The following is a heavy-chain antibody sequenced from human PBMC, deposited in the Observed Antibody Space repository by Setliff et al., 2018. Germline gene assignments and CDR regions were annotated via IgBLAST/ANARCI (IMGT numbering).Heavy chain of an antibody. J-gene: IGHJ5*02. V-gene: IGHV1-8*01. CDR3: ARDSPEMVAPPAAHCFDP. CDR1: GYTFTNYD. D-gene: IGHD2-15*01. Sequence: ASVKVSCKASGYTFTNYDINWVRQATGQGLEWMGWMNPNNGNTGYSQKFQGRVTMTRNTSTSTAYMEVSSLRSEDTAVYYCARDSPEMVAPPAAHCFDPWGQGTLVTVSS. CDR2: MNPNNGNT.